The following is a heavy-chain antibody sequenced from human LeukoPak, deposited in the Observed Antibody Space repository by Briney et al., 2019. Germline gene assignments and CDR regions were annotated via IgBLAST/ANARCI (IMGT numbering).Heavy chain of an antibody. J-gene: IGHJ4*02. V-gene: IGHV4-59*08. CDR3: ATLRGANTAVFDS. CDR1: GGSISYDY. CDR2: IHYSGPT. Sequence: PSETLSLTCTVSGGSISYDYWSWIRQSPGKGLEWIGYIHYSGPTNYNPSLESRVTISVDTSKNQFSLKLRSVTAADTALYYCATLRGANTAVFDSWGQGALVTVSS. D-gene: IGHD2-21*02.